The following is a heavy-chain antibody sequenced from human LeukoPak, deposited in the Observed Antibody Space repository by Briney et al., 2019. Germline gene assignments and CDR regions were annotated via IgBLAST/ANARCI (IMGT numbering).Heavy chain of an antibody. J-gene: IGHJ6*03. V-gene: IGHV4-39*07. CDR1: GGSISSSSYY. CDR2: IYYSGST. CDR3: AGITIFGVGPDYYYYMDV. Sequence: SETLFLTCTVSGGSISSSSYYWGWIRQPPGKGLEWIGSIYYSGSTYYNPSLKSRVTISVDTSKNQFSLKLSSVTAADTAVYYYAGITIFGVGPDYYYYMDVWGKGTTVTVSS. D-gene: IGHD3-3*01.